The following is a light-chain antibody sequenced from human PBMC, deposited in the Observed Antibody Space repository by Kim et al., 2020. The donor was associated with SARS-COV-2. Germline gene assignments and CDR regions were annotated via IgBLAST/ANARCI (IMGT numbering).Light chain of an antibody. J-gene: IGKJ2*01. CDR1: QSVRSY. V-gene: IGKV3-11*01. CDR3: QHRSNWPHT. CDR2: DAS. Sequence: EIVLTQSPATLSLSPGERATLSCRASQSVRSYLAWYQQKPGQAPRLLIYDASNRATGIPARFSGSGSATDFTLTISSLEPEDFAVYYCQHRSNWPHTFGQGTKLEI.